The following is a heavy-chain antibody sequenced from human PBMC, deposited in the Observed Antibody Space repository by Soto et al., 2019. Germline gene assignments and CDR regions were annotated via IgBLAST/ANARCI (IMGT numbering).Heavy chain of an antibody. CDR2: INVYNDDR. CDR1: GYIFTKYG. CDR3: VRLQLGGDRMLNWFDP. Sequence: QVPVVQSGPELKKPGASVKVSCKAQGYIFTKYGIGWVRQAPGHGLEWMGLINVYNDDRKVAQKFQDRVSRTTETATDTAYMELKSLRSGDTAVYYSVRLQLGGDRMLNWFDPWGQGTLVTVSS. J-gene: IGHJ5*02. D-gene: IGHD2-21*02. V-gene: IGHV1-18*01.